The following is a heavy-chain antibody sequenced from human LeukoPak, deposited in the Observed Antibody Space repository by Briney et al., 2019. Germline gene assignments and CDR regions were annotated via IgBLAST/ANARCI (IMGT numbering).Heavy chain of an antibody. CDR3: ARDVTMVRGVIISPGGMDV. CDR2: INPNSGGT. CDR1: GYTFIGYY. D-gene: IGHD3-10*01. Sequence: PRASVKVSCKASGYTFIGYYMHWVRQAPGQGLEWMGWINPNSGGTNYAQKFQGWVTMTRDTSISTAYMELSRLRSDDTAVYYCARDVTMVRGVIISPGGMDVWGQGTTVTVSS. V-gene: IGHV1-2*04. J-gene: IGHJ6*02.